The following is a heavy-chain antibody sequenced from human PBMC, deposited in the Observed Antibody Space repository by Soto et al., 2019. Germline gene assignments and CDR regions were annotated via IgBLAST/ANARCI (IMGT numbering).Heavy chain of an antibody. V-gene: IGHV1-69*04. Sequence: QVQLVQSGAEVRKPGSSVKVSCKAPGGTFSTXXXXXXXXXPGQGLEWMGRIIPIPDITNYAQKFQGRVTVTADRSTSTAYMELTXLKSEDTAVYYCARDRITTRGDAFDLWGQGTMVTVSS. CDR3: ARDRITTRGDAFDL. CDR2: IIPIPDIT. D-gene: IGHD3-3*01. J-gene: IGHJ3*01. CDR1: GGTFSTXX.